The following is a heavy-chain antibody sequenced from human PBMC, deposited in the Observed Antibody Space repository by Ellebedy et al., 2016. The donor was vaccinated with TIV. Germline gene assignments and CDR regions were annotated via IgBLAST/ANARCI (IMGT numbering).Heavy chain of an antibody. CDR2: ISYDGSNK. Sequence: GESLEISCAASGFTFSSYAMHWVRQAPSKGLEWVAVISYDGSNKYYADSVKGRFTISRDNSRNTLYLQMNSLRAEDTAVYYCGTPGGYVSGFGQWGQGTLVIVSS. CDR1: GFTFSSYA. J-gene: IGHJ4*02. V-gene: IGHV3-30*14. D-gene: IGHD2-15*01. CDR3: GTPGGYVSGFGQ.